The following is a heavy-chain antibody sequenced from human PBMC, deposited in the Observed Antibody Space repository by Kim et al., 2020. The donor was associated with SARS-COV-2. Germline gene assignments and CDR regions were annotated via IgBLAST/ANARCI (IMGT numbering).Heavy chain of an antibody. Sequence: GESLKISCKGSGYSFTSYWIGWVRQMPGKGLEWMGIIYPGDSDTRYSPSFQGQVTISADKSISTAYLQWSSLKASDTAMYYCARHSGLSGYSYGWAGYRGQGTLVTVSS. CDR3: ARHSGLSGYSYGWAGY. CDR2: IYPGDSDT. V-gene: IGHV5-51*01. J-gene: IGHJ4*02. CDR1: GYSFTSYW. D-gene: IGHD5-18*01.